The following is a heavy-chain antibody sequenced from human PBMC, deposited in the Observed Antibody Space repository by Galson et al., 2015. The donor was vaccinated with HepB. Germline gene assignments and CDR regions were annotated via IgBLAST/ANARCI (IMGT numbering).Heavy chain of an antibody. V-gene: IGHV3-64D*06. CDR2: ISSNGGST. CDR1: GFTFSSYA. J-gene: IGHJ3*02. CDR3: VKPPGIAAAGGGALSLDI. D-gene: IGHD6-13*01. Sequence: SLRLSCAASGFTFSSYAMHWVRQAPGKGLEYVSAISSNGGSTYYADSVKGRFTISRDNSKNTLYLQMSSLRAEDTAVYYCVKPPGIAAAGGGALSLDIWGQGTMVTVSS.